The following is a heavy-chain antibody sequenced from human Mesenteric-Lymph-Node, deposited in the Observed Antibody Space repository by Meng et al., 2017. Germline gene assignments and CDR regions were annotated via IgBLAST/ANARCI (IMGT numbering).Heavy chain of an antibody. V-gene: IGHV3-9*01. CDR1: GFSFDDYA. Sequence: GGSLRLSCAASGFSFDDYAMHWVRQAPRKGLEWVSGISWNSGSIGYADSVKGRFTISRDNAKNSLYLQMNSLRAEDTALYYCAKGTDYGIDYWGQGTLVTVSS. J-gene: IGHJ4*02. CDR2: ISWNSGSI. CDR3: AKGTDYGIDY. D-gene: IGHD4-17*01.